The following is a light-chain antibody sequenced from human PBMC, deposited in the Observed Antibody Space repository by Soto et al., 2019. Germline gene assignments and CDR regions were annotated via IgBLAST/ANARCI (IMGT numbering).Light chain of an antibody. CDR2: SNN. Sequence: QSVLPQPPSASGTPGQRVTISCSGSNSNIGSNTVNWYQQLPGTAPRLVIYSNNQWPSGVPDRFSGSKSGTSASLAISGLQSEDEADYYCAAWDDSSLTTFVFGTGTKVTVL. CDR3: AAWDDSSLTTFV. CDR1: NSNIGSNT. J-gene: IGLJ1*01. V-gene: IGLV1-44*01.